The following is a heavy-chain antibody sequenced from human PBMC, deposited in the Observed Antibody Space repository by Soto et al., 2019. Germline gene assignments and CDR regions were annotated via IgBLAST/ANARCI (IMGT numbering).Heavy chain of an antibody. CDR3: ARGDYILSSNYYYYGMYF. CDR1: GYTFTSYG. Sequence: ASVKVSCKASGYTFTSYGISWVRQAPGQGLEWMGWISAYNGNTNYAQKLQGRVTMTTDTSTSTAYMELRSLRSDDTAVYYCARGDYILSSNYYYYGMYFWGQGTTVTVSS. D-gene: IGHD2-15*01. CDR2: ISAYNGNT. J-gene: IGHJ6*02. V-gene: IGHV1-18*01.